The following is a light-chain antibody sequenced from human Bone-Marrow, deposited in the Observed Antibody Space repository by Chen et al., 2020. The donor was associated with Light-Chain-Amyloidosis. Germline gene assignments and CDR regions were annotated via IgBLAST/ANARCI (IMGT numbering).Light chain of an antibody. CDR2: GVT. CDR3: SSYTITNTLV. J-gene: IGLJ1*01. Sequence: QSTLTQPASVSGSPGQSITISRTGTGSDVGGDNHVSWYQQHPDKAPERKIYGVTNRPSWVPDRFSGSKSDNSASLTISGLQTEDEADYFCSSYTITNTLVFGSGTRVTVL. V-gene: IGLV2-14*01. CDR1: GSDVGGDNH.